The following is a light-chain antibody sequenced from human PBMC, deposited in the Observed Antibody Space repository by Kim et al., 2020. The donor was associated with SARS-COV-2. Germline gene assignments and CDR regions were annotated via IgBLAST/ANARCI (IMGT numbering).Light chain of an antibody. V-gene: IGLV2-14*03. CDR3: CSDATRATLV. CDR2: DVS. Sequence: QSALTQPASVSGSLGQSITIPCTGTSSDIGNYNYVSWYQQYPGKVPRLIIYDVSNRPSGVSARFSGSKSGNTASLTISGLQTEDEADYYCCSDATRATLVFGGGTKLTVL. J-gene: IGLJ3*02. CDR1: SSDIGNYNY.